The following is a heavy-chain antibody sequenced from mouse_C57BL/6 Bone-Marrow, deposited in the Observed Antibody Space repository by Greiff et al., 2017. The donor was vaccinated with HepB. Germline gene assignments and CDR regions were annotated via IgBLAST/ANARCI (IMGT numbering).Heavy chain of an antibody. D-gene: IGHD1-1*01. CDR2: INPNNGGT. CDR3: ARPAYGSSHY. CDR1: GYTFTDYY. J-gene: IGHJ2*01. V-gene: IGHV1-26*01. Sequence: VQLQQSGPELVKPGASVKISCKASGYTFTDYYMNWVKQSHGKSLEWIGDINPNNGGTSYNQKFKGKATLTVDKSSSTAYMEIRSLTSEDSAVYYCARPAYGSSHYWGQGTTLTVSS.